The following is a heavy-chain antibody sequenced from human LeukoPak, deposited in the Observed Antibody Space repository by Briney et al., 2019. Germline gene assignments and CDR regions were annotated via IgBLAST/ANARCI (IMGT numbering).Heavy chain of an antibody. CDR1: GYTLPRFD. Sequence: ASVTVSCQASGYTLPRFDINWVGPAAGQGPGWMGWMNPNSGNTGYAQKFQGRVTMTRNTSISTAYMELSSLRSEDTAVYYCARAYGSGSYNNWFDPWGQGTLVTVSS. V-gene: IGHV1-8*01. D-gene: IGHD3-10*01. J-gene: IGHJ5*02. CDR2: MNPNSGNT. CDR3: ARAYGSGSYNNWFDP.